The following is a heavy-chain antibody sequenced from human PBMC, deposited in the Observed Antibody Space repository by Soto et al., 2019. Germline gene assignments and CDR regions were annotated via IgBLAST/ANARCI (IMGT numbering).Heavy chain of an antibody. D-gene: IGHD6-19*01. V-gene: IGHV4-39*01. Sequence: SETLSLTCTVSGGSISSSSYYWGWIRQPPGKGLEWIGSIYYSGSTYYNTSLKSRVTISVDTSKNQFSLKLSSVTAAYTAVYYCARYLPPWTYSSGWYVGSDFDYWGQGTLVTVSS. CDR3: ARYLPPWTYSSGWYVGSDFDY. CDR2: IYYSGST. J-gene: IGHJ4*02. CDR1: GGSISSSSYY.